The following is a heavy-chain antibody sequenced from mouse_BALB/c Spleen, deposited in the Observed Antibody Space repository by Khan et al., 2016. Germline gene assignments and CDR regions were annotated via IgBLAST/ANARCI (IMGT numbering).Heavy chain of an antibody. CDR3: ARSYGYRWFAY. D-gene: IGHD2-2*01. CDR1: GYSITSDYA. J-gene: IGHJ3*01. CDR2: ISYSGST. Sequence: EVQLQESGPGLVKPSQSLSLTCTVTGYSITSDYAWNWIRQFPGNKLEWMGYISYSGSTSYNPSLKSRISITRDTSKNQFFLQLNSVTTEDTATXYCARSYGYRWFAYWGQGTLVTVSA. V-gene: IGHV3-2*02.